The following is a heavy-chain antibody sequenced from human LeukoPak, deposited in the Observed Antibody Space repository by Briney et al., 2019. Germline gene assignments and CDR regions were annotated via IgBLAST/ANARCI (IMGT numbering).Heavy chain of an antibody. Sequence: GESLEISCKGSGYSFTSYWIGWVRRMPGKGLEWMGIIYPGDSDTRYSPSFQGQVTISADKSISTAYLQWSSLKASDTAMYYCARHPAAAGNRWYFDLWGRGTLVTVSS. V-gene: IGHV5-51*01. CDR1: GYSFTSYW. D-gene: IGHD6-13*01. CDR3: ARHPAAAGNRWYFDL. CDR2: IYPGDSDT. J-gene: IGHJ2*01.